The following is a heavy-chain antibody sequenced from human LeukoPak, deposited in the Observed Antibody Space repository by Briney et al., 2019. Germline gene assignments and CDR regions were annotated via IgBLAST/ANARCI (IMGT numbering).Heavy chain of an antibody. J-gene: IGHJ6*02. V-gene: IGHV1-69*10. Sequence: GASVKVSCKASGGTFSSYAISWVRQAPGQGLEWMGWIIPILGIANYAQKFQGRVTITADKSTSTAYMELSSLRSEDTAVYYCARDHTISTNLYYYYYGMDVWGQGTTVTVSS. D-gene: IGHD3-3*01. CDR3: ARDHTISTNLYYYYYGMDV. CDR2: IIPILGIA. CDR1: GGTFSSYA.